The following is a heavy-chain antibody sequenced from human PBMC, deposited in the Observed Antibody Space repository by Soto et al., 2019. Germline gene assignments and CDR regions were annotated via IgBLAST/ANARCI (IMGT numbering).Heavy chain of an antibody. D-gene: IGHD3-22*01. Sequence: PGGSLRLSCAASGFTFSSFGMHWVRQAPGKGLEWVAVISYDGSNKYYADSVKGRFTISRDNSKNTLYLQMNSLRAEDTAVYYCAKDNYYADYYDTSGPIDYWGQGTLVTVSS. CDR1: GFTFSSFG. CDR2: ISYDGSNK. V-gene: IGHV3-30*18. J-gene: IGHJ4*02. CDR3: AKDNYYADYYDTSGPIDY.